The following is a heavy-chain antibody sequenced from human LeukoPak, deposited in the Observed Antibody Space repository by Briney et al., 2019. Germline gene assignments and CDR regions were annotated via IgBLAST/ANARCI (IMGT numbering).Heavy chain of an antibody. CDR3: ARAHDFWSGPHRYFDL. D-gene: IGHD3-3*01. Sequence: SETLSLTCAVSGGSISSSNWWSWVRQPPGKGLEWIGEIYHSGSTNYNPSLKSRVTISVDKSKNQFSLKLSSVTAADTAVYYCARAHDFWSGPHRYFDLWGRGTLVTVSS. CDR2: IYHSGST. J-gene: IGHJ2*01. CDR1: GGSISSSNW. V-gene: IGHV4-4*02.